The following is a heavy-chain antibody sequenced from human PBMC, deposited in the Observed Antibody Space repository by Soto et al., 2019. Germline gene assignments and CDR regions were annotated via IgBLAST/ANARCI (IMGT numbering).Heavy chain of an antibody. Sequence: QVQLEESGGGVVQPGRSLRLSCEASGFTFNTYSMHWVRQPPGKGLEWLAAIWYDGTQKYYADSVKGRFIISRDNSKKTLSLEMNSLRAEDTAVYYCARAGGPTVTGLWHFDSWGQGTLVTVSS. CDR1: GFTFNTYS. J-gene: IGHJ4*02. V-gene: IGHV3-33*01. D-gene: IGHD4-17*01. CDR2: IWYDGTQK. CDR3: ARAGGPTVTGLWHFDS.